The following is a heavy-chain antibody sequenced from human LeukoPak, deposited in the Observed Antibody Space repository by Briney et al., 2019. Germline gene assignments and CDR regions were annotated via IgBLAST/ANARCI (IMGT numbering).Heavy chain of an antibody. J-gene: IGHJ5*02. D-gene: IGHD1-14*01. Sequence: ASVKVSCKTSGYPFTTWEINWVRQAGGQGLEWMGWVHPNSGDTDYAQRFQGRVTMTRDTSTSTVYMELRGLRYDDTAVYFCARGPRNDPWGQGTLVTVSS. CDR3: ARGPRNDP. CDR2: VHPNSGDT. V-gene: IGHV1-8*01. CDR1: GYPFTTWE.